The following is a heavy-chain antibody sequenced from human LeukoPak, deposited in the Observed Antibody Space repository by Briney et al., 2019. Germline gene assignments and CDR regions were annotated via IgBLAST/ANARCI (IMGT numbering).Heavy chain of an antibody. CDR3: ARVIGSYGDSAY. CDR2: ISGSGTYI. D-gene: IGHD1-26*01. CDR1: GFTFSNYN. V-gene: IGHV3-21*01. Sequence: PGGSLRLSCVASGFTFSNYNMNWVRQAPGKGLEWVSSISGSGTYIYYADSLKGRFTISRDNAKNSLYLQMNSLRAEDTAVYYCARVIGSYGDSAYWGQGTLVTVSS. J-gene: IGHJ4*02.